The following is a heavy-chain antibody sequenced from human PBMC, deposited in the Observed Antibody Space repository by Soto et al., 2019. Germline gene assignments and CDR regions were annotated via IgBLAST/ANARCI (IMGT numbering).Heavy chain of an antibody. V-gene: IGHV4-30-4*01. CDR2: KYYSGAT. Sequence: PSETLSLTCTVSGGSIKSDYYWAWVRQFPGGGLQWMGYKYYSGATDSDPSLERRVSFSVDMSKNQFSLNLTSVTVADTAVYYCARGRPNYFYYGLDVWGKGIPVTVSS. CDR3: ARGRPNYFYYGLDV. CDR1: GGSIKSDYY. J-gene: IGHJ6*04.